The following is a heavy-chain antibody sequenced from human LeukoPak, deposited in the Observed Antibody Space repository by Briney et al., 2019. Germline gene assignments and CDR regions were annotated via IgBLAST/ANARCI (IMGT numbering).Heavy chain of an antibody. D-gene: IGHD1-26*01. J-gene: IGHJ4*02. V-gene: IGHV4-59*01. CDR3: ARGAVQWELPSLYYFDY. CDR1: GGSISSYY. Sequence: PSETLSLTCTVSGGSISSYYWSWIRQPPGKGLEWIGYIYYSGSTNYNPSLKSRVTISVDTSKNQFSLKLSSGTAADTAVYYCARGAVQWELPSLYYFDYWGQGTLVTVSS. CDR2: IYYSGST.